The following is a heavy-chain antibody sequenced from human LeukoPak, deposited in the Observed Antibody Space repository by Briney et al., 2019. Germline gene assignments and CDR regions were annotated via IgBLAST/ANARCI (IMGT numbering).Heavy chain of an antibody. J-gene: IGHJ6*02. CDR2: ISGSGGST. V-gene: IGHV3-23*01. D-gene: IGHD2-8*01. CDR1: GFTFSSYA. Sequence: GGSLRLSGAASGFTFSSYAMSWVRQAPGKGLEWVSAISGSGGSTYYADSVKGRFTISRDNSKNTLYLQMNSLRAEDTAVYYCAKMGLGGYCTNGVCHLYYYYGMDVWGQGTTVTVSS. CDR3: AKMGLGGYCTNGVCHLYYYYGMDV.